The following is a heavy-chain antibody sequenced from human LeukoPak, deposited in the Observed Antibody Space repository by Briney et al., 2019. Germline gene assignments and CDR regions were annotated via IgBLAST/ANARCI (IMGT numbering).Heavy chain of an antibody. CDR2: INPSSGGT. Sequence: ASVKVSCKASGYTFTCYYMHWVRQAPGQGLEWMGWINPSSGGTNYAQKFQGRVTMTRDTSISTAYMELSRLRSDDTAVYYCASRTHTISSYYYMDVWGKGTTVTVSS. CDR1: GYTFTCYY. J-gene: IGHJ6*03. V-gene: IGHV1-2*02. CDR3: ASRTHTISSYYYMDV. D-gene: IGHD3-3*01.